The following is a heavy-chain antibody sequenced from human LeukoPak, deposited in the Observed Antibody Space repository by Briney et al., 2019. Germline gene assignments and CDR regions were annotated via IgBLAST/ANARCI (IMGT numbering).Heavy chain of an antibody. CDR1: GGSISTYY. CDR2: IYYSGST. V-gene: IGHV4-59*08. CDR3: ARHKGYSSGWYYYYYMDV. J-gene: IGHJ6*03. Sequence: SETLSLTCTVSGGSISTYYWSWIRQPPGKGLEWIGCIYYSGSTNYNPSLKSRVTISVDTSKNQFSLKLSSVTAADTAVYYCARHKGYSSGWYYYYYMDVWGKGTTVTISS. D-gene: IGHD6-19*01.